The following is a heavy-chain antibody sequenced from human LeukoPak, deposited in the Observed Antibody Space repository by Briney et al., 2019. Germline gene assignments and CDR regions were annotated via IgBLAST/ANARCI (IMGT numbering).Heavy chain of an antibody. J-gene: IGHJ4*02. D-gene: IGHD1-26*01. CDR1: GSIISNNV. V-gene: IGHV3-23*01. CDR3: AKVWGSYSTGYFDY. CDR2: ISGSGGSI. Sequence: PGGSLRLSCVDSGSIISNNVMGWVRQAPGKGLEWVSAISGSGGSIYYTDSVKGRFTISRDNSKNTLFLQMNSLRAGDTAVYYCAKVWGSYSTGYFDYWGQGTLVTVSS.